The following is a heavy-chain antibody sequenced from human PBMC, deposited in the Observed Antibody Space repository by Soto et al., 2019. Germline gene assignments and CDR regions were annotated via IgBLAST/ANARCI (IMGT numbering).Heavy chain of an antibody. CDR2: IYPDDSDT. D-gene: IGHD1-7*01. J-gene: IGHJ5*02. Sequence: PGESLKISCKASGYSFPTYWIGWVRQMPEKGLEWMGIIYPDDSDTKYSPSFQGQVTISADKSISTAFLQWSSLKASDSAMYYWARHLCVELLGWFDPWGQGTLVTVSS. V-gene: IGHV5-51*01. CDR3: ARHLCVELLGWFDP. CDR1: GYSFPTYW.